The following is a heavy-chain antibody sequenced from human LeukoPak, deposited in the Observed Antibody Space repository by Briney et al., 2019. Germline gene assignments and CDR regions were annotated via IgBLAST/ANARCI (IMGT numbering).Heavy chain of an antibody. D-gene: IGHD3-10*01. CDR3: AREGLKSYYGSGSYYRYYYYYMDV. CDR1: GYTFTSYY. CDR2: INPSGGST. Sequence: ASVKVSCKASGYTFTSYYMHWVRQAPGQGPEWMGIINPSGGSTSYAQKFQGRVTMTRDMSTSTVYMELSSLRSEDTAVYYCAREGLKSYYGSGSYYRYYYYYMDVWGKGTTVTVSS. J-gene: IGHJ6*03. V-gene: IGHV1-46*01.